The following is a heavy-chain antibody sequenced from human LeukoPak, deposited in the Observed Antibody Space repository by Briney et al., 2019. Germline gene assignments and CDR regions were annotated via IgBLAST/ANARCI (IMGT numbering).Heavy chain of an antibody. CDR1: GFTFSSYA. CDR2: ISYDGSNK. Sequence: QAGGSLRLSCAASGFTFSSYAMHWVRQAPGKGLEWVAVISYDGSNKYYADSVKGRFTISRDNSKNTLYLQMNSLRAEDTAVYYCARARVDPRYFDWLLKADYYYGMDVWGQGTTVTVSS. J-gene: IGHJ6*02. D-gene: IGHD3-9*01. CDR3: ARARVDPRYFDWLLKADYYYGMDV. V-gene: IGHV3-30*04.